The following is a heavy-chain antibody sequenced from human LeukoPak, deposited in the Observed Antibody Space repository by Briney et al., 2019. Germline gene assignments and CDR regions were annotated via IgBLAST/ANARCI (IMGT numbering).Heavy chain of an antibody. J-gene: IGHJ4*02. Sequence: PSETLSLTCTVSGGSISSYYWSWIRQPPGKGLEWIGYIYYSGSTNYNPSLKSRVTMSVDTSKNQFSLKLSSVTAADTAVYYCARGLVAAYWGQGTLVTVSS. CDR3: ARGLVAAY. D-gene: IGHD2-15*01. CDR2: IYYSGST. V-gene: IGHV4-59*01. CDR1: GGSISSYY.